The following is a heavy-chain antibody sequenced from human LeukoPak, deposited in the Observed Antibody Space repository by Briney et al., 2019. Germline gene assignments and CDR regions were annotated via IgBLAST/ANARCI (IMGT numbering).Heavy chain of an antibody. CDR2: IFFSGCP. D-gene: IGHD3-22*01. CDR1: GGSVSSGSYY. CDR3: ARGDDYYDSSGYYRWFDP. J-gene: IGHJ5*02. Sequence: SETLSLTCTVSGGSVSSGSYYWSWLRQPPGRGLEWIGYIFFSGCPNYTPSLKSRVTKSVDTSKNQFSLKLSSVTAADTAVYYCARGDDYYDSSGYYRWFDPWGQGTLVTVSS. V-gene: IGHV4-61*01.